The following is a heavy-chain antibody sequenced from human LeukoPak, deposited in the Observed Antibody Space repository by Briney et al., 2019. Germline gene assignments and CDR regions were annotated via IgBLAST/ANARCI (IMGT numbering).Heavy chain of an antibody. CDR2: IYYSGST. CDR1: GGSISSYY. CDR3: AREGALARAVDY. V-gene: IGHV4-59*01. Sequence: PSETLSLTCTVSGGSISSYYWSWIRQPPGKGLEWIGYIYYSGSTNYNPSLKSRVTISVDTSKNQFSLKLSSVTAADTAVYYCAREGALARAVDYWGQGTLVTVSS. D-gene: IGHD4/OR15-4a*01. J-gene: IGHJ4*02.